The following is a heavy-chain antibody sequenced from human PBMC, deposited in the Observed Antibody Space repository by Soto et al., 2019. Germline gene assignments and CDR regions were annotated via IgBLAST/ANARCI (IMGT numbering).Heavy chain of an antibody. J-gene: IGHJ4*02. Sequence: QSQTLSLTCAISVDSVSSNSAAWNWIRQSPSRGLEWLGRTYYRSKWYNDYAVSVKSRITSNPDTSKNQFSMQLNCVTPEDTAVYYCAKAYYGSGSYYYFDYWGQGTLVTVSS. V-gene: IGHV6-1*01. CDR1: VDSVSSNSAA. D-gene: IGHD3-10*01. CDR2: TYYRSKWYN. CDR3: AKAYYGSGSYYYFDY.